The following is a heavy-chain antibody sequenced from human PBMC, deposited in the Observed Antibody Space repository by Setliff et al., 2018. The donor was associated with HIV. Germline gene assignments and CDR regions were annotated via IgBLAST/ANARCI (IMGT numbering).Heavy chain of an antibody. V-gene: IGHV4-59*08. CDR3: ARRTAPPRWFYSHYYLDV. D-gene: IGHD6-6*01. J-gene: IGHJ6*03. CDR1: GGSINTY. Sequence: PSETLSLTCTVSGGSINTYWSWIRQPPGKGLEWIWYIKYSGNTNYNPSRKSRATISVDTSNNQFSLQVSSVTASDSAVYYCARRTAPPRWFYSHYYLDVWGKGTTVTVSS. CDR2: IKYSGNT.